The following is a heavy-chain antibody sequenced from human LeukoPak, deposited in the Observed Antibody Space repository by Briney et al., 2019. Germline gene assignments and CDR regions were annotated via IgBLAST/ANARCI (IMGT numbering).Heavy chain of an antibody. Sequence: AGESLKISCKGSGYSFTSYWIGWVRQMPGKGLEWMGIIYPGDSDTRNSPSFQGQVTISADKSISTAYLQWSSLKASDTAMYYCARPHYYDSSGYYPRSYYFDYWGQGTLVTVSS. CDR1: GYSFTSYW. CDR3: ARPHYYDSSGYYPRSYYFDY. CDR2: IYPGDSDT. J-gene: IGHJ4*02. D-gene: IGHD3-22*01. V-gene: IGHV5-51*01.